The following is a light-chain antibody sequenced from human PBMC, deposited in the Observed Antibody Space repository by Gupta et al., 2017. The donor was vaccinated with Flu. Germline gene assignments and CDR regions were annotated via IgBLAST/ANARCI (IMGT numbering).Light chain of an antibody. J-gene: IGKJ4*01. V-gene: IGKV1-33*01. CDR1: QDIKMF. CDR2: DVS. CDR3: QQYNVLPPLT. Sequence: DIQMTQSPSSLSASVGDRVTITCQASQDIKMFLNWYQQKPGKAPKLLIHDVSKLETDVPSRFSGGGSGTHFTFTINSLQPEDIGTYYCQQYNVLPPLTFGGGTKLEIK.